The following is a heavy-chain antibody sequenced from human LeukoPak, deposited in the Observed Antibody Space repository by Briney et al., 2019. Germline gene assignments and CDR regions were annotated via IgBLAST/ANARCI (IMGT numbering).Heavy chain of an antibody. CDR3: ARGLRLGIPYYYYGMDV. Sequence: PSETLSLTCAVYGGSFSGYYWSWIRQPPGKGLEWIGEINHSGSTNYNPSLKSRVTISVDTSKNQFSPKLSSVTAADTAVYYCARGLRLGIPYYYYGMDVWGQGTTVTVSS. CDR2: INHSGST. V-gene: IGHV4-34*01. J-gene: IGHJ6*02. D-gene: IGHD7-27*01. CDR1: GGSFSGYY.